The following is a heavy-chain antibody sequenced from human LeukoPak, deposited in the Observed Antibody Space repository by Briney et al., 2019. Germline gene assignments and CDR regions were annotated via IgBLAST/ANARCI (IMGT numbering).Heavy chain of an antibody. CDR2: ISSSSSTI. Sequence: GGSLRLSCAASGFTFSSYSMNWVRQAPGKGLEWVSYISSSSSTIYYADSVKGRFTISRDNAKNSLYLQMNSLRAEDTAVYYCARDPDYYDSSGYYPVAFDIWGQGTMVTVSS. CDR3: ARDPDYYDSSGYYPVAFDI. D-gene: IGHD3-22*01. V-gene: IGHV3-48*01. CDR1: GFTFSSYS. J-gene: IGHJ3*02.